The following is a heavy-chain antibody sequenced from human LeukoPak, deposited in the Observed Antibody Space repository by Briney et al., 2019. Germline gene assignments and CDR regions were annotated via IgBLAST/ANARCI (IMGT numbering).Heavy chain of an antibody. J-gene: IGHJ5*02. V-gene: IGHV4-31*03. CDR1: GGSISSGGYY. Sequence: SHTLSLTCTVSGGSISSGGYYWRWIRKHPGEGLVWIGYIYYSGSTSYNPSLTSRVTITVDTSMHQSSLKLTAVTDPDTAVYFGAGVALFEDYYDSSGCYFPFDPWGQGTLVTVTS. D-gene: IGHD3-22*01. CDR3: AGVALFEDYYDSSGCYFPFDP. CDR2: IYYSGST.